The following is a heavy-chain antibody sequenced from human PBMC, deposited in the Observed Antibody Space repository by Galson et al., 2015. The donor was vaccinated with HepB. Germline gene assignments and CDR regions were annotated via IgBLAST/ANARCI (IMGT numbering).Heavy chain of an antibody. D-gene: IGHD6-13*01. CDR1: GDRVSGNSAA. CDR2: TSYRSKWDN. J-gene: IGHJ6*02. V-gene: IGHV6-1*01. CDR3: ARAVWIAAAGTSDYSYYGMDV. Sequence: CAISGDRVSGNSAAWNWIRQSPSRGLEWLGRTSYRSKWDNDYAVSVKSRITINPDTSKNQFSLQLNSVTPEDKAVYYCARAVWIAAAGTSDYSYYGMDVWGQGTTVTVSS.